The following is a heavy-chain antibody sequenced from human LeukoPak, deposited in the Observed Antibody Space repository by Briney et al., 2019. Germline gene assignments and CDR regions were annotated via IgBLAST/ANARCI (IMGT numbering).Heavy chain of an antibody. CDR2: IYHSGST. J-gene: IGHJ4*02. D-gene: IGHD2-21*02. V-gene: IGHV4-38-2*02. CDR1: GYSISSGYY. CDR3: ARDDSVLYYFDY. Sequence: SETLSLTCTVSGYSISSGYYWGWIRQPPGKGLEWIGSIYHSGSTYYNPSLKSRVTISVDTSKNRFSLKLSSVTAADTAVYYCARDDSVLYYFDYWGQGTLVTVSS.